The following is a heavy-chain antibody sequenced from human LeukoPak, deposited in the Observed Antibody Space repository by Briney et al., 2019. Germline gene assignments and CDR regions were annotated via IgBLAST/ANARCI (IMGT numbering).Heavy chain of an antibody. V-gene: IGHV3-23*01. CDR3: AKDRAYPNDVFDI. Sequence: TSETLSLTCAVYGGSFSGYYWSWIRQPPGKGLEWVSALSSGGTTWYADSVKGRFTISRDTSTSTLFLQMNSLRADDAALYYCAKDRAYPNDVFDIWGQGTMVTVS. CDR1: GGSFSGYY. CDR2: LSSGGTT. J-gene: IGHJ3*02. D-gene: IGHD2-21*01.